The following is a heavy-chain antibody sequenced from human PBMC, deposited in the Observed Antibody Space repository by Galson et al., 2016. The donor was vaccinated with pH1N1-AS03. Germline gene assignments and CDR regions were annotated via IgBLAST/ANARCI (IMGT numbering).Heavy chain of an antibody. Sequence: ETLSLTCPVSGGSIGVSYWSWIRQSPGRGVEWIGHVYSPGRSKYNPSLKRRVTLSLDTTTNQFSLKMTSVTPADTAIYYCARMTYNDFLDSWGQGRPVTVSS. CDR1: GGSIGVSY. V-gene: IGHV4-59*01. CDR2: VYSPGRS. J-gene: IGHJ4*02. D-gene: IGHD1-14*01. CDR3: ARMTYNDFLDS.